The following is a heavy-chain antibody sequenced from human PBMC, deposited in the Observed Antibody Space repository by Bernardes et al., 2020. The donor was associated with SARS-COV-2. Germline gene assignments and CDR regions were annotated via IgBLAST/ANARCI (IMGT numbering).Heavy chain of an antibody. J-gene: IGHJ4*02. CDR1: GGSINSDNW. V-gene: IGHV4-4*02. Sequence: SETLSLTCAVSGGSINSDNWWPWVRRPPGKGLEWIGEIYHSGTTNYNPSLKSRVTISVDKSKNQFSLNLSSVTAADTAMYYCARGGSGGSYGKFDYWGQGTLVTVSS. D-gene: IGHD5-18*01. CDR2: IYHSGTT. CDR3: ARGGSGGSYGKFDY.